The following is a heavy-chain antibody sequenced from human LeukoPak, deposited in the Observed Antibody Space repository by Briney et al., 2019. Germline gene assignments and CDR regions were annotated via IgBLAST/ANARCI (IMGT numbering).Heavy chain of an antibody. J-gene: IGHJ5*02. CDR2: ISGSGRST. Sequence: GGSLRLSCAASGFTFSTYAMNWVRQAPGKGLEWVSAISGSGRSTYCAASVKGRFTISRDNSKNTLFLQMNSLRAEDTALYYCAKGRQLVTDWFDPWGQGTLVTVSS. D-gene: IGHD6-6*01. CDR3: AKGRQLVTDWFDP. V-gene: IGHV3-23*01. CDR1: GFTFSTYA.